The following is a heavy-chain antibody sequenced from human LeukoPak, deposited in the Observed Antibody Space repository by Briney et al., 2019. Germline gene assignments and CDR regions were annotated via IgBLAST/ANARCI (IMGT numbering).Heavy chain of an antibody. V-gene: IGHV4-30-4*01. Sequence: SETLSLTCTVSGGSISSGDYYWSWIRQPPGKGLEWIGYIYYSGSTYYNPSLKSRVTISVDTSKNQFSLKLSSVTAAHTAVYYCTIMVRGVIVSWFDPWGQGTLVTVSS. CDR1: GGSISSGDYY. J-gene: IGHJ5*02. CDR3: TIMVRGVIVSWFDP. D-gene: IGHD3-10*01. CDR2: IYYSGST.